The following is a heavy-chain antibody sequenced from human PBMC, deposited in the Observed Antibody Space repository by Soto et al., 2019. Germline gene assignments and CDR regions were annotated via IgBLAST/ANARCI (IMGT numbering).Heavy chain of an antibody. CDR3: ARQGSNGAYYYYGMDV. CDR2: IYPGDSDT. J-gene: IGHJ6*02. CDR1: GYRFSSYW. V-gene: IGHV5-51*01. Sequence: GESLKISCKGSGYRFSSYWIAWVRQTPGKGLEWMGIIYPGDSDTRYSPSFEGQVTMSADKSSSTAYLQWGSLKASDTAMYYCARQGSNGAYYYYGMDVWGQGTTVTVSS. D-gene: IGHD3-16*01.